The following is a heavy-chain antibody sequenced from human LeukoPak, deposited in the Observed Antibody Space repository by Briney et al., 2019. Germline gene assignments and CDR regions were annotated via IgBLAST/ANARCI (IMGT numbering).Heavy chain of an antibody. Sequence: SPSETLCLTCTVSGGSVSSSDYYWGWIRQPPGKGLEWIGSINYSGNTYYNPSLKNRVTISVDTSKNQFSLKLSSVTAADTAVYYCARSLSTTGLRWGQGTLVTVSS. CDR1: GGSVSSSDYY. J-gene: IGHJ4*02. CDR3: ARSLSTTGLR. D-gene: IGHD1-1*01. CDR2: INYSGNT. V-gene: IGHV4-39*01.